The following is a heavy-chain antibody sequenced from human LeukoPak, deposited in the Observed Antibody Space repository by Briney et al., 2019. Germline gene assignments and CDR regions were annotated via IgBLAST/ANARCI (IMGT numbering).Heavy chain of an antibody. D-gene: IGHD4-17*01. J-gene: IGHJ4*02. CDR2: IRASGGST. V-gene: IGHV3-23*01. CDR3: ARTYFGDYGVTDY. CDR1: GFTSIAYA. Sequence: GGSLRLSCVGSGFTSIAYALTWARQAPGKGLEWVSGIRASGGSTYYADSVKGRFTISRDNSKNTLYLQMNSLRAEDTALYYCARTYFGDYGVTDYWGQGTLVTVSS.